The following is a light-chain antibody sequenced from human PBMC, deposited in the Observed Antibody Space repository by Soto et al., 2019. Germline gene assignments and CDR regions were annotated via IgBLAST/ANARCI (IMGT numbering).Light chain of an antibody. J-gene: IGLJ1*01. Sequence: QSALTQPASVSGSPGQSIAISCTGTSSDVGAYDYVSWYQQHPDKAPKLMIYEVSNRPSGVSNRFSGSKSVNTATLTISGLQDEDEADYYCSSHTTSNTRIFGTGNKVTVL. V-gene: IGLV2-14*03. CDR1: SSDVGAYDY. CDR3: SSHTTSNTRI. CDR2: EVS.